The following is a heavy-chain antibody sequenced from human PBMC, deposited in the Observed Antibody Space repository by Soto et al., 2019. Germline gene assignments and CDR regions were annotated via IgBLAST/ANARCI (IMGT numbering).Heavy chain of an antibody. V-gene: IGHV4-61*01. J-gene: IGHJ6*02. Sequence: SETLCLTCTVSGGSVSSGSYYWSWIRQAPGRGLEWIGYSYYSGSTNYNPSLKSRVTISVDTSKNQFSPKLSSVTAADTAVYYCARKYVGGSYSRYYYYYGMDVWGQGNTV. D-gene: IGHD2-15*01. CDR3: ARKYVGGSYSRYYYYYGMDV. CDR1: GGSVSSGSYY. CDR2: SYYSGST.